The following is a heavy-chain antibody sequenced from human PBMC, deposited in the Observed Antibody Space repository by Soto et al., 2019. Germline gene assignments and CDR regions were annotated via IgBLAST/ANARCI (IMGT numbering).Heavy chain of an antibody. CDR1: GSTFTSYY. CDR3: ARAYSSSTTWGLGF. V-gene: IGHV1-46*01. D-gene: IGHD2-2*01. Sequence: GASVKVSCKTSGSTFTSYYMHWVRQAPGQGLEWMGIINPSGGRTSYAQKFQGRVTMTRDTSTNTVHLELSSLTSGDTAIYYCARAYSSSTTWGLGFWGQGTLVTVSS. J-gene: IGHJ4*02. CDR2: INPSGGRT.